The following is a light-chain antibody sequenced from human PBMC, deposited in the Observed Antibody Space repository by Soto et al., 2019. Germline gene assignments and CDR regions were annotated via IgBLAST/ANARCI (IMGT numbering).Light chain of an antibody. Sequence: ETVMTQSPGTLSVSPGESATLSCGTSQSVSSNLAWYQQKPGQAPRLLIYGASTRATGIPARFSGSGSGTEFTLTISRLEPEDFAVYYCQQYDSSWTFGQGTKVEIK. CDR3: QQYDSSWT. J-gene: IGKJ1*01. CDR2: GAS. CDR1: QSVSSN. V-gene: IGKV3D-15*01.